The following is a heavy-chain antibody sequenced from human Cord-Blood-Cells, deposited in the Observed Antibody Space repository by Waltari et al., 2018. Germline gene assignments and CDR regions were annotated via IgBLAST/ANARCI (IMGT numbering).Heavy chain of an antibody. J-gene: IGHJ3*02. CDR2: INHSGST. D-gene: IGHD3-22*01. Sequence: QVQLQQWGAGLLKPSETLSLTCAVYGGSFSGYYLSWIRQPPGKGLEWIGEINHSGSTNYNPSLKSRVTISVDTSKNQFSLKLSSVTAADTAVYYCARTLYDSSGYYSDAFDIWGQGTMVTVSS. V-gene: IGHV4-34*01. CDR1: GGSFSGYY. CDR3: ARTLYDSSGYYSDAFDI.